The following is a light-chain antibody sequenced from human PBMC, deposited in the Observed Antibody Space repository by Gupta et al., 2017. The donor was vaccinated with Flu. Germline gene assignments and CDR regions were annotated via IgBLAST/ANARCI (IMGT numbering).Light chain of an antibody. CDR3: QQYYSLRT. CDR1: QSISSW. CDR2: KAS. Sequence: SPSTLSASVGDRVTITCRASQSISSWLAWYQQKPGKAPKVLIYKASSLESGVPSRFSGSGSGTEFTLTITSLQPDDFATYYCQQYYSLRTFGQGTKVEIK. J-gene: IGKJ1*01. V-gene: IGKV1-5*03.